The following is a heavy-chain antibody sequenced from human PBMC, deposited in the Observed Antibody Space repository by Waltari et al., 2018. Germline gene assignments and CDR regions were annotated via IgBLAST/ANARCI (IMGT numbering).Heavy chain of an antibody. Sequence: QVPLVQSGAEVKKPGSSVKVSCKASGGTFSSHAISWVRQAPGQGLEWMGGIIPIFGTANYAQKFQGRVTITTDESTSTAYMELSSLRSEDTAVYYCARDRGGSYGMDVWGQGTTVTVSS. D-gene: IGHD2-15*01. V-gene: IGHV1-69*05. J-gene: IGHJ6*02. CDR3: ARDRGGSYGMDV. CDR1: GGTFSSHA. CDR2: IIPIFGTA.